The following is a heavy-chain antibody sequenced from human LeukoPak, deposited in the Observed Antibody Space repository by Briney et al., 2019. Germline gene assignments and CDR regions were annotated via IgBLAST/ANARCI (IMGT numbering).Heavy chain of an antibody. CDR2: IVVGSGNT. CDR1: GFTFTSSA. J-gene: IGHJ4*02. CDR3: ARGWLAETTVVTPYNY. Sequence: SVKVSCKASGFTFTSSAVQWVRQARGQRLEWIGWIVVGSGNTNYAQKFQERVTITRDMSTSTAYMELSSLRSEDTAVYYCARGWLAETTVVTPYNYWGQGTLVTVSS. D-gene: IGHD4-23*01. V-gene: IGHV1-58*01.